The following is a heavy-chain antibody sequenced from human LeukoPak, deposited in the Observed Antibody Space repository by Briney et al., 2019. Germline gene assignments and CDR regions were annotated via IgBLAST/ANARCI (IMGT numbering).Heavy chain of an antibody. CDR3: ANGWSPDY. J-gene: IGHJ4*02. V-gene: IGHV3-23*01. CDR2: LSGSGEST. D-gene: IGHD2-15*01. Sequence: QAGGSLRLSCAASGFTFSSYAMSWVRQAPGKGLEWVSGLSGSGESTYYADSVKGRFTIFRDNSKNTLYLQMNSLRAEDTAVYHCANGWSPDYWGRGTLVTVSS. CDR1: GFTFSSYA.